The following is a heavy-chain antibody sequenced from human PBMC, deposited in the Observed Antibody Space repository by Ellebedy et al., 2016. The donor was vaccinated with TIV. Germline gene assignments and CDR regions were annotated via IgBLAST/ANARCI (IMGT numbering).Heavy chain of an antibody. CDR3: ARGKWLEDYYFDY. Sequence: AASVKVSCKASGGTFSSYAISWVRQAPGQGLEWMGRIIPILGIANYAQKFQGRVTMTRNTSISTAYMELSSLRSEDTAVYYCARGKWLEDYYFDYWGQGTLVTVSS. CDR2: IIPILGIA. V-gene: IGHV1-69*04. J-gene: IGHJ4*02. D-gene: IGHD6-19*01. CDR1: GGTFSSYA.